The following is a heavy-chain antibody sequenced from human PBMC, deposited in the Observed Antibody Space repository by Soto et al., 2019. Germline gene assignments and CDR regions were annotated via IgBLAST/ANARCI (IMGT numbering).Heavy chain of an antibody. CDR3: ARVLTDGYNQGDY. D-gene: IGHD5-12*01. CDR2: IIPIFGTA. V-gene: IGHV1-69*01. CDR1: GGTLSSYA. Sequence: QVQLVQSGAEVKKPGSSVKVSCKASGGTLSSYAISWVGQAPGQGLEWMGGIIPIFGTANYAQKFQGRVTITADESTSTAYMELSSLRSEDTAVYYCARVLTDGYNQGDYWGQGTLVTVSS. J-gene: IGHJ4*02.